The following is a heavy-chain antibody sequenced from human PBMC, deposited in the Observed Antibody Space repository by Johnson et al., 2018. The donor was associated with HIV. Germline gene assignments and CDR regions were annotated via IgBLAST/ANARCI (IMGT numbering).Heavy chain of an antibody. CDR2: IRYDGSNK. V-gene: IGHV3-30*02. CDR3: ARDRRSSFDI. D-gene: IGHD6-6*01. Sequence: QVQLVESGGGVVQPGGSLRLSCAASGFTFSSYGMHWVRQAPGTGLEWVAFIRYDGSNKYYSDSVKGRFTISRDNSKTTLFLHINSLRAEDTAVYYCARDRRSSFDIWGQGTMVAVSS. J-gene: IGHJ3*02. CDR1: GFTFSSYG.